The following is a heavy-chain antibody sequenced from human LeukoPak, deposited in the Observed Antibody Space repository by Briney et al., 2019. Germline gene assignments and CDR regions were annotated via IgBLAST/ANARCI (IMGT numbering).Heavy chain of an antibody. Sequence: PSQTLSLTCAVSGGSISSGGYSWRWIRQPPGKGLEWIGYIYHSGSTYYNPSPKSRVTISVDRSKNQFSLKLSSVTAADTAVYYCARGAVPAAIVWFDPWGQGTLVTVSS. D-gene: IGHD2-2*01. CDR3: ARGAVPAAIVWFDP. J-gene: IGHJ5*02. V-gene: IGHV4-30-2*01. CDR2: IYHSGST. CDR1: GGSISSGGYS.